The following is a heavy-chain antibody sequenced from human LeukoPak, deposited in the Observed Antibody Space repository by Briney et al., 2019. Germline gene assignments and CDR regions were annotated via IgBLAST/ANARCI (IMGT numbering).Heavy chain of an antibody. CDR3: AKDLQRRDYGDYFQH. D-gene: IGHD4-17*01. V-gene: IGHV3-30*02. CDR1: GFTFSSYG. J-gene: IGHJ1*01. Sequence: PGGSLRLSCAASGFTFSSYGMHWVRQAPGKGLEWVAFIRYDGSNKYYADSVKGRFTISRDNSKNTLYLQMNSLRAEDTAVYYCAKDLQRRDYGDYFQHRGQGTLVTVSS. CDR2: IRYDGSNK.